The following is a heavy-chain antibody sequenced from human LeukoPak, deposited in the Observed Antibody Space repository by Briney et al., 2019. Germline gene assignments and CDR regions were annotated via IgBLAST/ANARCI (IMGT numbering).Heavy chain of an antibody. D-gene: IGHD1-1*01. CDR2: INPSGSST. CDR1: GYAFTRHY. V-gene: IGHV1-46*01. Sequence: VASVKVSCKASGYAFTRHYMHWVRQAPGQGLEWMGLINPSGSSTIYAQKFQGRVTMTRDMSTSTDYMELSSLRSEDTAVYYCAREGGTWVPFDYWGQGTLVTVSS. CDR3: AREGGTWVPFDY. J-gene: IGHJ4*02.